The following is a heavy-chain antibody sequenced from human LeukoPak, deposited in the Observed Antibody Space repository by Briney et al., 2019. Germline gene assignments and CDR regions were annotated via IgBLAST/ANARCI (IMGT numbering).Heavy chain of an antibody. D-gene: IGHD6-19*01. CDR1: GGSISSHY. V-gene: IGHV4-59*08. CDR2: IYYSGST. CDR3: ARHNSRQWLVRSNNWFDP. Sequence: SETLSLTCTVSGGSISSHYWSWIRQPPGKGLEWIGYIYYSGSTNYNPSLKSRVTISVDTSKNQFSLKLSSVTAADTAVYYCARHNSRQWLVRSNNWFDPWGQGTLVTVSS. J-gene: IGHJ5*02.